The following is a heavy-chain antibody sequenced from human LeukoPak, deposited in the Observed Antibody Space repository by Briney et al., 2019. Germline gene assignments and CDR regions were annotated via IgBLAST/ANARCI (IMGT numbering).Heavy chain of an antibody. CDR2: IYYSGSSGST. V-gene: IGHV4-59*01. D-gene: IGHD3-10*01. CDR1: GASISSYY. CDR3: ARGLRGVRGEIDY. J-gene: IGHJ4*02. Sequence: PSETLSLTCTVSGASISSYYWSWIRPPPGKGLEWSAYIYYSGSSGSTHYNPSLKSRVTTPVDTSKNQFSLKLTSVTAADTAVYYCARGLRGVRGEIDYWGQGTLVTVSS.